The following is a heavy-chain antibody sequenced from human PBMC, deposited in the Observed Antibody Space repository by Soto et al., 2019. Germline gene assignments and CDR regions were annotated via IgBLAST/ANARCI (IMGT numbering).Heavy chain of an antibody. V-gene: IGHV3-23*01. D-gene: IGHD6-19*01. J-gene: IGHJ3*02. CDR1: GFTFSSYA. CDR3: AKELDPSSEMADIPDI. CDR2: ISGSGGST. Sequence: GGSLRLSCAASGFTFSSYAMSWVRQAPGKGLEWVSAISGSGGSTYYADSVKGRFTISRDNSKNTLYLQMNSLRAEDTAVYYCAKELDPSSEMADIPDIWGQGTMVTVSS.